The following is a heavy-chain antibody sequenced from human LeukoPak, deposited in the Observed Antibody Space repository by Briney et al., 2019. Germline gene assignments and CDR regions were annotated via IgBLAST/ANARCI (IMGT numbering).Heavy chain of an antibody. D-gene: IGHD3-22*01. J-gene: IGHJ4*02. CDR1: GYTFTSYF. Sequence: EASVKVSCKASGYTFTSYFMHWVRQAPGQGLEWMGIINPSGGSTSYAQKFQGRVTMTRDTSTSTVYMELDSLTSDDTAVYFCARDPDGSGSYPIDYWGQGTLVTVS. CDR2: INPSGGST. V-gene: IGHV1-46*01. CDR3: ARDPDGSGSYPIDY.